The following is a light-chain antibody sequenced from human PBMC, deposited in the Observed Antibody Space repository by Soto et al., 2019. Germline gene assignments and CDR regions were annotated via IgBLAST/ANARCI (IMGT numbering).Light chain of an antibody. CDR1: ESVTSS. CDR2: AAS. Sequence: EILMTQSPATLSVSPGDIATLSFRASESVTSSLAWYQQKPGQPPRLLTYAASTRATDVPARFSGGGSETEFTLTISSLQSEDFAVYFCQQYNIWPLWTFGQGTKVDIK. CDR3: QQYNIWPLWT. V-gene: IGKV3-15*01. J-gene: IGKJ1*01.